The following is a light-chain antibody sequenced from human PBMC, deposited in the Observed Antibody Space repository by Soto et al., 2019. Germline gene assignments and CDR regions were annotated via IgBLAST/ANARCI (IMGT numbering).Light chain of an antibody. CDR2: DVT. J-gene: IGLJ3*02. CDR1: SSDVDDYNY. V-gene: IGLV2-11*01. CDR3: CSYADSNTWV. Sequence: QSALTQPRSVSGSPGQSVTISCTGTSSDVDDYNYVSWYQQHPDTAPKLMIYDVTKWPSGVPDRFSGSKSGNTASLTISGLQAEDEADYYCCSYADSNTWVFGGGTKLTVL.